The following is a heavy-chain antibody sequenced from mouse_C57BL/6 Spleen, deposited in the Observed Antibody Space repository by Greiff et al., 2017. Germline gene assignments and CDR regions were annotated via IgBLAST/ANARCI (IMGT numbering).Heavy chain of an antibody. J-gene: IGHJ4*01. CDR2: IRNKANVYTT. Sequence: EVMLVASGGGLVQPGASLRFSCAASGFTFTDYYMSWVRQPPGKAPEWLALIRNKANVYTTEYTASVKGRFTISRDNSQNILYLQVNTLRAEDSATYYCVKTTVMDCYAMDYWGQGTSVTVSS. V-gene: IGHV7-4*01. D-gene: IGHD1-1*01. CDR3: VKTTVMDCYAMDY. CDR1: GFTFTDYY.